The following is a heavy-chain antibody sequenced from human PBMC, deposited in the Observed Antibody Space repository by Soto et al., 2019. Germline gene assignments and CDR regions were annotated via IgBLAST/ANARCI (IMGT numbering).Heavy chain of an antibody. D-gene: IGHD6-13*01. CDR1: DYTFTSYG. V-gene: IGHV1-18*01. J-gene: IGHJ4*02. CDR2: ISVYNGNT. CDR3: ARGDSAAGTFDY. Sequence: QVQLVQSGAEVKKPGASVKVSCKASDYTFTSYGINWVRQAPGQGLEWMGWISVYNGNTYYAQNLQGRVTMTTDTSTSTAYMELRSLRSDDTAVYYCARGDSAAGTFDYWGQGTLVTVSS.